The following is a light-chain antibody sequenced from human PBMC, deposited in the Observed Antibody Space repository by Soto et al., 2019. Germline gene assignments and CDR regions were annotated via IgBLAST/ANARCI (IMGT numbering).Light chain of an antibody. CDR2: GAS. CDR3: QQRSNWPPIT. J-gene: IGKJ5*01. V-gene: IGKV3-15*01. Sequence: IVMKKSAATLSVSKGERATLSCRASQSVSSNLAWYQQKPGQAPRLLIYGASTRATGIPARFSGSGSGTDFTLTISSLEPEDFAVYYCQQRSNWPPITFGQGTRLEI. CDR1: QSVSSN.